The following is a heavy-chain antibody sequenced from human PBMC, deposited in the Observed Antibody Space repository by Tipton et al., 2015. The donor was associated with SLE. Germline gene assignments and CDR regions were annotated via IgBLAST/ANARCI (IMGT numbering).Heavy chain of an antibody. V-gene: IGHV3-74*01. Sequence: SLRLSCAASGFTFSSYWMHWVRQAPGKGLVWVSRINSDGSSTSYADSVKGRFTISRDNAKNSLYLQMNSLRAEDTALYHCARDPAYCGGDCYAFDIWGQGTMVTVSS. D-gene: IGHD2-21*01. CDR1: GFTFSSYW. CDR3: ARDPAYCGGDCYAFDI. J-gene: IGHJ3*02. CDR2: INSDGSST.